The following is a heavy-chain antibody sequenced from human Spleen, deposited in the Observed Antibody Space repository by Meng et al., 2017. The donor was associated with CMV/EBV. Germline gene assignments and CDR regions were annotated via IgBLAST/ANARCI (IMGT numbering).Heavy chain of an antibody. Sequence: GGSLRLSCAASGFTFSSYGMHWVRQAPGKGLEWVAFIRYDGSNKYYADSVKGRFTISRDNSKNTLYLQMNSLRAEDTAVYYCAKDMPPGDFWSGYPPEGGMDVWGQGTTVTVSS. V-gene: IGHV3-30*02. CDR1: GFTFSSYG. D-gene: IGHD3-3*01. CDR2: IRYDGSNK. J-gene: IGHJ6*02. CDR3: AKDMPPGDFWSGYPPEGGMDV.